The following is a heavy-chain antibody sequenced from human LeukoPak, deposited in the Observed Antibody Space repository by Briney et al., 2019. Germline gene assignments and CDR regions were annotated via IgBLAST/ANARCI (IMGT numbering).Heavy chain of an antibody. CDR1: GGSFSGYY. J-gene: IGHJ4*02. Sequence: PSETLSLTCAVYGGSFSGYYWSWIRQPPGKGLEWIGEINHSGSTNYNPSLKSRVTISVDTSKNQFSLKLSSVTAADTAVYYCARVRRGVVIGLGFDYWGQGTLVTVSS. CDR2: INHSGST. V-gene: IGHV4-34*01. CDR3: ARVRRGVVIGLGFDY. D-gene: IGHD3-3*01.